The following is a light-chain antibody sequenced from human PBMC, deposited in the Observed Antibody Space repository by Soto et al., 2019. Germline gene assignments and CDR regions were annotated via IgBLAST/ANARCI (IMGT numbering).Light chain of an antibody. CDR1: SSDVGSYNR. V-gene: IGLV2-18*02. CDR3: SSFTSSSTYV. J-gene: IGLJ1*01. CDR2: EVS. Sequence: SVLNQPPPVSGSPGQSVTLSRTGTSSDVGSYNRVSWYQQPPGTAPKLMIYEVSNRPSGVPDRFSGSKSGNTASLTISGLQAEDEADYYCSSFTSSSTYVFGTGTKVTVL.